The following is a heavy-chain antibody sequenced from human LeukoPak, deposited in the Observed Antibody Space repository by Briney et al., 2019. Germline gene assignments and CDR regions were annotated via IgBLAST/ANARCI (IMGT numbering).Heavy chain of an antibody. D-gene: IGHD3-3*02. V-gene: IGHV1-8*01. CDR2: MNPNSGNT. CDR3: ARGARVLARYYYGMDV. CDR1: GYTFTSYD. Sequence: GASVKVSCKASGYTFTSYDIKWVRQATGQGLEWMGWMNPNSGNTGYAQKFQGRVTMTRNTSISTAYMELSSLRSEDTAVYYCARGARVLARYYYGMDVWGQGTTVTVSS. J-gene: IGHJ6*02.